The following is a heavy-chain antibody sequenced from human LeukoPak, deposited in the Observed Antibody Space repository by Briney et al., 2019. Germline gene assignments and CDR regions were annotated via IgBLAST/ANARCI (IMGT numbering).Heavy chain of an antibody. CDR3: ARDLTVTTGLSWFDP. V-gene: IGHV4-39*07. CDR2: IYYSGST. CDR1: GGSISSSSYY. J-gene: IGHJ5*02. D-gene: IGHD4-17*01. Sequence: PSETLSLTCTVSGGSISSSSYYWGWIRQPPGKGLEWIGSIYYSGSTYYNPSLKSRVTISVDTSKNQFSLKLSSVTAADTAVYYCARDLTVTTGLSWFDPWGQGTLVTVPS.